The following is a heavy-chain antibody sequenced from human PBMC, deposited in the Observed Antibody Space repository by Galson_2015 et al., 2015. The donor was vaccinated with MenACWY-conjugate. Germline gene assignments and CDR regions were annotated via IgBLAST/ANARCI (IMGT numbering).Heavy chain of an antibody. V-gene: IGHV4-59*13. Sequence: SETLSLTCTVSGASMSNYSWTWVRRSPEKGLEWIGHIYHSGATNYNPSLQSRVIISADASKGQISLNLPSVSSAYTAVYYCARRATTGWFDPWGQGTQVTFSS. CDR2: IYHSGAT. J-gene: IGHJ5*02. CDR1: GASMSNYS. D-gene: IGHD4-17*01. CDR3: ARRATTGWFDP.